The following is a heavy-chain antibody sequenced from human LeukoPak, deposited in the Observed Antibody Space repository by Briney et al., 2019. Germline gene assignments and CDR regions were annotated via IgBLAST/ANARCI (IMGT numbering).Heavy chain of an antibody. CDR2: IYYSGST. J-gene: IGHJ4*02. D-gene: IGHD2-15*01. CDR3: ARAACGSCYFFDY. V-gene: IGHV4-39*07. CDR1: GGSISSSSYY. Sequence: SETLSLTCTVSGGSISSSSYYWGWIRQPPGKGLEWIGSIYYSGSTYYNPSLKSRVTISVDTSKNQFSLKLSSVTAADTAVYYCARAACGSCYFFDYWGQGTLVTVSS.